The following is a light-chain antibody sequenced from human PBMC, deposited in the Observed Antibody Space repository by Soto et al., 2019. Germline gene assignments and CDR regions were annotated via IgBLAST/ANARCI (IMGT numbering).Light chain of an antibody. J-gene: IGKJ2*01. Sequence: DIVLTQSPGTLSLSPGERATLSCRASQSISSSYLAWYQQKPGQAPRLLIHGVSTRATGIPDRFSGSGSGIDFTLTISRLEREDFAVYYCQQYVTSPYIFGQGTKLEIK. CDR1: QSISSSY. CDR2: GVS. CDR3: QQYVTSPYI. V-gene: IGKV3-20*01.